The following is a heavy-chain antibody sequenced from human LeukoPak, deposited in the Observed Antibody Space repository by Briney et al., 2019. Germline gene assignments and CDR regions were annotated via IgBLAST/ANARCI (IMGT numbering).Heavy chain of an antibody. CDR1: GGTFSSYA. D-gene: IGHD6-19*01. CDR3: ARDYSSGWSTFDP. Sequence: SVKVSCKASGGTFSSYAISWVRQAPGQGLEWMGGIIPIFGTANYAQKFQGRVTITADESTSTAYMELSSLRSEDTAVYYCARDYSSGWSTFDPWGQGTLVTVSS. V-gene: IGHV1-69*13. J-gene: IGHJ5*02. CDR2: IIPIFGTA.